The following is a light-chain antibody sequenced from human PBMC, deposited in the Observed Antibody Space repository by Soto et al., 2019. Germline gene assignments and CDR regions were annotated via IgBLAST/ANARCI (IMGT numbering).Light chain of an antibody. Sequence: DIQMTQSPSTLSASVGDRVTITCRASQSISSWLAWYQQKPGKAPKLLIYDASSLESGVPSRFSGSGSGTEFTLTISSLQPDDFATYYCQQYNSSPMSTFGQGTKLEIK. J-gene: IGKJ2*01. CDR2: DAS. CDR3: QQYNSSPMST. V-gene: IGKV1-5*01. CDR1: QSISSW.